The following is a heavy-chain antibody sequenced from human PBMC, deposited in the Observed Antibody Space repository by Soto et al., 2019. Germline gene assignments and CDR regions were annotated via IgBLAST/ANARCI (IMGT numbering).Heavy chain of an antibody. CDR1: VYSFASYW. D-gene: IGHD3-22*01. Sequence: GESLKISCKGSVYSFASYWIGWVRQMPGKGLEWMGIIYPGDSDTRYSPSFQGQVTISADKSISTAYLQWSSLKASDTAMYYGAISLQVPLSYDISFKALDIGGQGPLVIVPS. CDR3: AISLQVPLSYDISFKALDI. V-gene: IGHV5-51*01. J-gene: IGHJ3*02. CDR2: IYPGDSDT.